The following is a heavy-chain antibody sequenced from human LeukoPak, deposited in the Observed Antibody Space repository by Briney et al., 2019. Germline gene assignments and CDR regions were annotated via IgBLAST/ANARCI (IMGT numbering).Heavy chain of an antibody. CDR2: IYPGDSDT. CDR3: ARARTNIVATTGAHYGMDV. CDR1: GYSFTSYW. V-gene: IGHV5-51*01. Sequence: GGSLKISCKGSGYSFTSYWIGWVRQMPGKGLEWMGIIYPGDSDTRYSPSFQGQVTISADKSISTAYLQWSSLKASDTAMYYCARARTNIVATTGAHYGMDVWGQGTTVTVSS. D-gene: IGHD5-12*01. J-gene: IGHJ6*02.